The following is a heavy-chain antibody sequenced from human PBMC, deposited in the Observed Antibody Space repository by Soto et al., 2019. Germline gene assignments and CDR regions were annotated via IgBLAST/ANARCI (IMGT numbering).Heavy chain of an antibody. CDR3: VRTTYFSDGSVYTRFFDY. D-gene: IGHD3-22*01. CDR2: SRDKAQGYST. Sequence: GGSLRLSCRVSGFTLSDHYIDWVRQAPEKGLEWVGRSRDKAQGYSTTYAASLKGRFTTSRDESKKSVYLQMNSLKTEDTAIYYCVRTTYFSDGSVYTRFFDYWGPGTLVIVSS. V-gene: IGHV3-72*01. CDR1: GFTLSDHY. J-gene: IGHJ4*02.